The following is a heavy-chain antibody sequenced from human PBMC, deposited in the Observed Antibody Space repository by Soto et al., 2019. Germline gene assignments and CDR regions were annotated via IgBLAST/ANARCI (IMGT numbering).Heavy chain of an antibody. J-gene: IGHJ3*01. V-gene: IGHV3-30*14. CDR2: MTYDGATE. CDR1: GFTFSDYV. Sequence: QVRLVESGGGVVQPGTSLRLSCAASGFTFSDYVIHWVRQAAGKGLEWVASMTYDGATEYYSDSVKGRFTMSRDNYKRALSLQMNTLRPDDTAGYCCAIVLLSIAGKDAFVVWCQGTTVTVSS. CDR3: AIVLLSIAGKDAFVV. D-gene: IGHD3-3*02.